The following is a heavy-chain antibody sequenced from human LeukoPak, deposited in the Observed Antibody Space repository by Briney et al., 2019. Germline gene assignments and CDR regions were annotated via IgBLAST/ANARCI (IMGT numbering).Heavy chain of an antibody. V-gene: IGHV4-34*01. CDR3: ARGRAGSGLMIN. D-gene: IGHD2-8*01. CDR1: GGSFSGYY. J-gene: IGHJ4*02. CDR2: INHSGYT. Sequence: SETLSLTCAVYGGSFSGYYWNWIRQPPGGGLEWIGEINHSGYTNYNPSLKSRVTISVDTSKNQFSLKVSSVTAADTAVYYCARGRAGSGLMINWGQGTLVTVSS.